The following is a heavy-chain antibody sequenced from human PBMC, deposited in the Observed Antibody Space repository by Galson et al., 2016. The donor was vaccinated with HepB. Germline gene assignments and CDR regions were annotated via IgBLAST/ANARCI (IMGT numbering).Heavy chain of an antibody. V-gene: IGHV4-34*01. CDR3: ARSPNPAGRGSHWFDP. J-gene: IGHJ5*02. Sequence: SETLSLTCAVYGGSVTGFYWNYIRQAPGKGLEWIGEINYVGSVNYNPSLKSRVTISIDTSKNQFSLRVTSVTAADTALYYCARSPNPAGRGSHWFDPWGQGTLVTVSS. D-gene: IGHD6-19*01. CDR1: GGSVTGFY. CDR2: INYVGSV.